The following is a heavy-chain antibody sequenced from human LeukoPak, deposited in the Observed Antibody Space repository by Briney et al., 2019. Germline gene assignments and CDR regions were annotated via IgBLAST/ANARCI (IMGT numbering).Heavy chain of an antibody. CDR1: GYSFASYW. V-gene: IGHV5-51*01. CDR2: IYPGDSDT. CDR3: ARHKRITIFGVVEGSYNWFDP. J-gene: IGHJ5*02. D-gene: IGHD3-3*01. Sequence: GESLKISCKGSGYSFASYWIAWVRQMPGKGLEWMGIIYPGDSDTRYSPSFQGQITISADKSISTAYLRWSSLKASDTAMYYCARHKRITIFGVVEGSYNWFDPWGQGTLVTVSS.